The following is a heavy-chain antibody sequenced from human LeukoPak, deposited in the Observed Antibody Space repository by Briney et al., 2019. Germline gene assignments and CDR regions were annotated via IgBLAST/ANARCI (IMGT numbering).Heavy chain of an antibody. D-gene: IGHD6-13*01. J-gene: IGHJ4*02. CDR2: ISGSDGTT. CDR1: GYTFNNYD. V-gene: IGHV3-23*01. Sequence: KSGGSLRLSCVASGYTFNNYDMSWVRQAPGKGLEWVSGISGSDGTTYYADSVKGRFTISRDNAENSLYLQMNSLRAEDTAVYYCVRRSSWYYFDYWGQGTLVTVSS. CDR3: VRRSSWYYFDY.